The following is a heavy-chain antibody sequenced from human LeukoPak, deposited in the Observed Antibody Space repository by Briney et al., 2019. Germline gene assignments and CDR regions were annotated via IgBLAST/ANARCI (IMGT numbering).Heavy chain of an antibody. Sequence: PGGSLRLSCAASGFTFSSHPISWVRQAPGKGLEWVATILGSGSKSSYADSVKGRFVISRDNSARTVDLHMKSLRAEDTAVYFCAKEPLSFLVWILLFDAWGQGTLVTVSS. D-gene: IGHD3/OR15-3a*01. CDR1: GFTFSSHP. CDR3: AKEPLSFLVWILLFDA. V-gene: IGHV3-23*05. J-gene: IGHJ4*02. CDR2: ILGSGSKS.